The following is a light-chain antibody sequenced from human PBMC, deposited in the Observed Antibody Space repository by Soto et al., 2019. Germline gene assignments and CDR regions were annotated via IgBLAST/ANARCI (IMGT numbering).Light chain of an antibody. CDR1: QDSSNY. Sequence: DIQMTQSPSSLSASVGDRVTITCQASQDSSNYLNWYQQKPGKDPKLLIYDASNLETGVPSRFSGSGSGTDFTFTISSLQPEDIATYHCQQYDNLPITFGQGTRLEIK. V-gene: IGKV1-33*01. CDR2: DAS. J-gene: IGKJ5*01. CDR3: QQYDNLPIT.